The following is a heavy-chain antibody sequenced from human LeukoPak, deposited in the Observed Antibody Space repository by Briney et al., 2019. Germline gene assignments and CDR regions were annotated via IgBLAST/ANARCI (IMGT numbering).Heavy chain of an antibody. Sequence: LAGGSLRLSCAASGFTFSSYGMHWVRQAPGKGLEWVAAIWYDGSIQYYADSVKGRFTISRDNSKNTLYLQMDSLGAEDTAVYYCARAGYCSGGSCYGSDYWGQGTLVSVSS. J-gene: IGHJ4*02. V-gene: IGHV3-33*01. CDR2: IWYDGSIQ. CDR3: ARAGYCSGGSCYGSDY. CDR1: GFTFSSYG. D-gene: IGHD2-15*01.